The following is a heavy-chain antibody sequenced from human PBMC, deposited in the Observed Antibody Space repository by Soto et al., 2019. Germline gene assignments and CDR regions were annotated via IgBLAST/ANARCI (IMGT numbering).Heavy chain of an antibody. D-gene: IGHD6-13*01. CDR1: GGSISSGGYY. CDR2: IYYSGSP. V-gene: IGHV4-31*03. CDR3: ARDNGIAAARPPRFFDY. Sequence: SETLSLTCTVSGGSISSGGYYWSWIRQHPGKGLEWIGYIYYSGSPYYNPSLKSRVTISVDTSKNQFSLKLSSVTAADTAVYYCARDNGIAAARPPRFFDYWGQGTLVTVSS. J-gene: IGHJ4*02.